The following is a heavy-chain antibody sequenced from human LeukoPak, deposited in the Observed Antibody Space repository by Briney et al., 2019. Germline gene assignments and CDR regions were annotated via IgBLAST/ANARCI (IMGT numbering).Heavy chain of an antibody. CDR1: GFTFSDYY. CDR3: ARELLVTPNYYYYYYMDV. Sequence: PGGSLRLSCAASGFTFSDYYMSWIRQAPGKGLEWVSYISSSGSTIYYADSVKGRFTISRVNAKNSLYLQMNSLRAEDTAVYYCARELLVTPNYYYYYYMDVWGKGTTVTVSS. V-gene: IGHV3-11*04. J-gene: IGHJ6*03. CDR2: ISSSGSTI.